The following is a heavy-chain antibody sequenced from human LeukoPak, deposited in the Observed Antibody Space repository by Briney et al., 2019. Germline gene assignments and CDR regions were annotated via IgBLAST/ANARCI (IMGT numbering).Heavy chain of an antibody. J-gene: IGHJ4*02. CDR2: IYTSGTT. CDR3: ARGPYCGGECYFDY. V-gene: IGHV4-4*07. Sequence: SETLSLTCTVSGGSISSYYWSWIRQPAGKGLEWIGRIYTSGTTNYNPSLTSRVSMSVDTSKNQFSLKLTSVTAADTAVYYCARGPYCGGECYFDYWGQGTLVTVSS. D-gene: IGHD2-21*01. CDR1: GGSISSYY.